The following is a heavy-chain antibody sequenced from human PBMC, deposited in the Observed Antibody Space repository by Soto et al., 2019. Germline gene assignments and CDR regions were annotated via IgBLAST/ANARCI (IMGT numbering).Heavy chain of an antibody. J-gene: IGHJ1*01. Sequence: GGSLRLSCAASGFIFTSYSMVWVRLAPGKGLEWVASISSGSDSIFYADSVKGRFTVSRDNAKNSLFLQMSNLRAEDTAVYFCARDRSADRFVQYFQHWGQGTQVTVS. CDR2: ISSGSDSI. CDR1: GFIFTSYS. CDR3: ARDRSADRFVQYFQH. D-gene: IGHD6-19*01. V-gene: IGHV3-21*01.